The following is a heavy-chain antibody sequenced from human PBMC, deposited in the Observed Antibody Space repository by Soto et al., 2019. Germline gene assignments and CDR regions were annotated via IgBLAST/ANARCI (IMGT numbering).Heavy chain of an antibody. CDR2: ISGSGGST. CDR1: GFTFSSHA. CDR3: ANLGQHSGSSDWYESQGEYYLDY. Sequence: GGSLRLSCAASGFTFSSHAMSWVRQAPGKGLEWVSAISGSGGSTYYADSVKGRFTISRDNSKNTLYLQMNSLRAEDTAVYYCANLGQHSGSSDWYESQGEYYLDYWGQGTLVTVSS. D-gene: IGHD6-13*01. V-gene: IGHV3-23*01. J-gene: IGHJ4*02.